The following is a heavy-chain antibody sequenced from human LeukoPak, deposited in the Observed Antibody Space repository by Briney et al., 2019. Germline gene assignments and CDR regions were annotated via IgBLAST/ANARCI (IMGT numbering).Heavy chain of an antibody. CDR3: ATVGGSGSYYRGAYDY. J-gene: IGHJ4*02. D-gene: IGHD3-10*01. V-gene: IGHV1-24*01. CDR1: RYTLTELS. Sequence: ASVKVSCKVSRYTLTELSIHWVRQAPGKGLEWMGGFDPEGGETIYAQKFQGRVTMTEDTSTDTAYMELSSLRSEDTAMYYCATVGGSGSYYRGAYDYWGQGTLVTVSS. CDR2: FDPEGGET.